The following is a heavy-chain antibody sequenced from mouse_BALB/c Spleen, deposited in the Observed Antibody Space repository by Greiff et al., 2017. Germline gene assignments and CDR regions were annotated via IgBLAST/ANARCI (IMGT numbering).Heavy chain of an antibody. D-gene: IGHD1-1*01. CDR2: IDPENGDT. V-gene: IGHV14-4*02. J-gene: IGHJ2*01. CDR3: LYGSSDGY. CDR1: GFNIKDYY. Sequence: VQLQQSGAELVRSGASVKLSCTASGFNIKDYYMHWVKQRPEQGLEWIGWIDPENGDTEYAPKFQGKATMTADTSSNTAYLQLSSLTSEDTAVYYCLYGSSDGYWGQGTTLTVSS.